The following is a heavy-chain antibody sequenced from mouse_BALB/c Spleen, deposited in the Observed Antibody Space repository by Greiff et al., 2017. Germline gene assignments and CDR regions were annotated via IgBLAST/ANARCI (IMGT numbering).Heavy chain of an antibody. CDR1: GYTFTSYW. V-gene: IGHV1-69*02. Sequence: QVQLKQPGAELVRPGASVKLSCKASGYTFTSYWINWVKQRPGQGLEWIGNIYPSDSYTNYNQKFKDKATLTVDKSSSTAYMQLSSPTSEDSAVYYCTRDGSSMDYWGQGTSVTVSS. CDR3: TRDGSSMDY. D-gene: IGHD1-1*01. CDR2: IYPSDSYT. J-gene: IGHJ4*01.